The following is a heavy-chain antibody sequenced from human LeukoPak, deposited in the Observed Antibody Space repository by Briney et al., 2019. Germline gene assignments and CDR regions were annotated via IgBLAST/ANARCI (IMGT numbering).Heavy chain of an antibody. CDR1: GYTFTSYD. V-gene: IGHV1-8*01. Sequence: ASVKVSSKASGYTFTSYDINWVRRAPGQGLEWMGWMNPNSGNTGYAQRFQGRVTMTRNTSISTAYMELSSLRSEDTALYYCARGRKDSGSAFDYWGQGTLVTVSS. J-gene: IGHJ4*02. D-gene: IGHD3-10*01. CDR2: MNPNSGNT. CDR3: ARGRKDSGSAFDY.